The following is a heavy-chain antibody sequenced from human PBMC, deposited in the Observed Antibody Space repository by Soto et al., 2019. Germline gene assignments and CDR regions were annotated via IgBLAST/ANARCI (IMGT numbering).Heavy chain of an antibody. Sequence: EVQLVESGGGLVQPGGSLRLSCAASGFTFSRFWMHWVRQAPGKGLVWVSRINTDGSSTTYADSVKGRFTISRDNAKNTLYLQMDSLRAEDTGVYYCTRDPGAYSSTWSFYFDSWGQGTLGTVSS. CDR2: INTDGSST. CDR1: GFTFSRFW. D-gene: IGHD6-13*01. CDR3: TRDPGAYSSTWSFYFDS. V-gene: IGHV3-74*01. J-gene: IGHJ4*02.